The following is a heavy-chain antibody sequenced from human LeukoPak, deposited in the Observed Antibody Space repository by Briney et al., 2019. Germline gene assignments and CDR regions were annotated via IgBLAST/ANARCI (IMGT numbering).Heavy chain of an antibody. CDR2: IGAYNGNT. CDR1: GYTFTSYG. V-gene: IGHV1-18*01. D-gene: IGHD3-22*01. Sequence: ASVTVSCKASGYTFTSYGISWVRQAPGQGLEWMGWIGAYNGNTNYAQKLQGRVTMTTDTSTSTAYMELRSQRSDDTAVYYCARDLAYDSSGPIDYWGQGTLVTVSS. CDR3: ARDLAYDSSGPIDY. J-gene: IGHJ4*02.